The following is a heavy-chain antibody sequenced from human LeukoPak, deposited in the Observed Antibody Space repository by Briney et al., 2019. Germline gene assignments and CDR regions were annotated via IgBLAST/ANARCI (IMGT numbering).Heavy chain of an antibody. Sequence: ASVKVSCKASGYTFTGYYMHWVRQAPGQGLEWMGWINPNSGGTNYAQKFQGRVTMTRDTSISTAYMELSRLRSDDTAVYYCARGGNRWNWYYYGSGSNRELDYWGQGTLVTVSS. CDR1: GYTFTGYY. V-gene: IGHV1-2*02. CDR3: ARGGNRWNWYYYGSGSNRELDY. CDR2: INPNSGGT. D-gene: IGHD3-10*01. J-gene: IGHJ4*02.